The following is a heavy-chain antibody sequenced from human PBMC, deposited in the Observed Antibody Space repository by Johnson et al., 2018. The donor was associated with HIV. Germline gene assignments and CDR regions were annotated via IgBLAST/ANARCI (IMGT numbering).Heavy chain of an antibody. CDR3: AKGGGSSWSDAFDI. CDR1: GFTFDDYD. Sequence: VQLVESGGGVERPGGSLRLSCAASGFTFDDYDMSWVRQAPGKGLEWVSGINWNGGSTSYADSVKGRFTISRDNAKNTLYLQMNSLRAEDTAVYYCAKGGGSSWSDAFDIWGQGTMVTVSS. V-gene: IGHV3-20*04. D-gene: IGHD6-13*01. J-gene: IGHJ3*02. CDR2: INWNGGST.